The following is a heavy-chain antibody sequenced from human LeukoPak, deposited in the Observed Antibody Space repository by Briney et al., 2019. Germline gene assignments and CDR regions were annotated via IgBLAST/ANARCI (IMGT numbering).Heavy chain of an antibody. D-gene: IGHD3-10*01. V-gene: IGHV4-34*01. Sequence: PSETLSLTCTVSGDSISSYYWSWIRQPPGKGLEWIGEINHSGRTNHNPSLRSRVIISVDRSKNQVSLKVSPVIAADTAVYFCARHPYGSGRYSETHYHSYYGMDVWGQGTTVTVSS. CDR1: GDSISSYY. CDR3: ARHPYGSGRYSETHYHSYYGMDV. CDR2: INHSGRT. J-gene: IGHJ6*02.